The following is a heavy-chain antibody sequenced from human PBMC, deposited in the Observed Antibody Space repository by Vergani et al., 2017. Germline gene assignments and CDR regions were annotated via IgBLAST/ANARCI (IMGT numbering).Heavy chain of an antibody. V-gene: IGHV1-69-2*01. CDR3: ATPQTVTTGGMEV. Sequence: EVQLVQSGAEVKKPGATMKISCKVSGHTFTAHYMHWVKQAPGKGLEWMGLVDPEDGETIYAEKFKGRVTIAADTSTDTAHLVLSSLRSEDTAGYYCATPQTVTTGGMEVWVQGTTVIVSS. D-gene: IGHD4-17*01. CDR1: GHTFTAHY. CDR2: VDPEDGET. J-gene: IGHJ6*02.